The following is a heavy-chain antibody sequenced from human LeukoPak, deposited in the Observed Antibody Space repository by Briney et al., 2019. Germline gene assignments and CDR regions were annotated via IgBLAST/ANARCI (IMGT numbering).Heavy chain of an antibody. J-gene: IGHJ6*02. CDR1: GFTLSSYW. V-gene: IGHV3-7*04. CDR2: INQDGSEM. CDR3: ARSAGEIYYYYGMDV. D-gene: IGHD3-16*01. Sequence: PGGSLRLSCAASGFTLSSYWMTWVRQAPGKGLQWVANINQDGSEMYYVDSVKGRFTISRDNAKNSLYLQMNSLRAEGTAVYYCARSAGEIYYYYGMDVWGQGTTVTVSS.